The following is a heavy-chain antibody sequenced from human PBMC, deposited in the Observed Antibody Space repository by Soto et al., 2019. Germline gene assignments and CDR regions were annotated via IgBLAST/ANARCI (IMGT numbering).Heavy chain of an antibody. Sequence: QVHLVQSGAEVKKPGASVKVSCQGSGYAFTTYGITWVRQAPGQGLEWMGWISAHNGNTNYAQKVQGRVTVTRDTYTSTAYMELRSLRYDDTAVYYCARGRYGDYWGQGALVTVSS. CDR1: GYAFTTYG. CDR3: ARGRYGDY. D-gene: IGHD1-1*01. CDR2: ISAHNGNT. V-gene: IGHV1-18*01. J-gene: IGHJ4*02.